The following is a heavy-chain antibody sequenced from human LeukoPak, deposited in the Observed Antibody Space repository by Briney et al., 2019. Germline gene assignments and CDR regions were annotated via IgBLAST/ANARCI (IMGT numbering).Heavy chain of an antibody. D-gene: IGHD3-9*01. J-gene: IGHJ4*02. CDR1: GYTFTSYG. CDR2: ISAYNGNT. Sequence: ASVKVSCKASGYTFTSYGISWVRQAPGQVLEWMGWISAYNGNTNYAQKLQGRVTMTTDTSTSTAYMELRSLRSDDTAVYYCARDYDILTGYYAVDYWGQGTLVTVSS. V-gene: IGHV1-18*04. CDR3: ARDYDILTGYYAVDY.